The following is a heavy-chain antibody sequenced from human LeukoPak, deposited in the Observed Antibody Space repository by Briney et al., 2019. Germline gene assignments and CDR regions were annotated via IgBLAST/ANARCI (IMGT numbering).Heavy chain of an antibody. CDR3: ATALGNCSGGSCTGYYYYGMDV. Sequence: ASVKVSCKVSGYTLTELSMHWVRQAPGRGLEWMGGLDPEDGETIYAQKFQGRVTMTEDTSTDTAYMELSSLRSEDTAVYYCATALGNCSGGSCTGYYYYGMDVWGQGTTVTVSS. V-gene: IGHV1-24*01. CDR2: LDPEDGET. D-gene: IGHD2-15*01. CDR1: GYTLTELS. J-gene: IGHJ6*02.